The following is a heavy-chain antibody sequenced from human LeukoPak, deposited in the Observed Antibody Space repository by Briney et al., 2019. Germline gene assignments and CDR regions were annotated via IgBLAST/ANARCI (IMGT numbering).Heavy chain of an antibody. V-gene: IGHV1-69*13. D-gene: IGHD4-17*01. J-gene: IGHJ4*02. CDR2: IIPIFGTA. CDR3: ARGAPRQSTVTTAFDY. CDR1: GYTFTSYY. Sequence: ASVKVSCKASGYTFTSYYMHWVRQAPGQGLEWMGGIIPIFGTANYAQKFQGRVTITADESTSTAYMELSSLRSEDTAVYYCARGAPRQSTVTTAFDYWGQGTLVTVSS.